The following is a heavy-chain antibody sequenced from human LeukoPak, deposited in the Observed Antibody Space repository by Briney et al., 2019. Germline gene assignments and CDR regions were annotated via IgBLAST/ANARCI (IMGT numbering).Heavy chain of an antibody. CDR3: ARGPWDSSSSG. CDR1: GYTFTSXX. CDR2: MNPNSGNT. Sequence: SGYTFTSXXXXXXXXXXGQXXXWMGWMNPNSGNTGYAQKFQGRVTITRNTSISTAYMELSSLRSEDTAVYYCARGPWDSSSSGWGQGTLVTVSS. V-gene: IGHV1-8*03. D-gene: IGHD6-6*01. J-gene: IGHJ4*02.